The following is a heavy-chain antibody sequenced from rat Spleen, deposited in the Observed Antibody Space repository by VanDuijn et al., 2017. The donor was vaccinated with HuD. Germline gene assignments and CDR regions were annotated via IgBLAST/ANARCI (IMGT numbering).Heavy chain of an antibody. V-gene: IGHV2-1*01. Sequence: QVQLKESGPGLVQPSQTLSLTCTVSGFSLTSNSVHWVRQPPGKGLEWMGGIWGDGSTDYNSALKSRLSISRDTSKSQVFLKMNSRQTDDTAIYFCTQANWEPLFDYWGQGVMVTVSS. CDR2: IWGDGST. J-gene: IGHJ2*01. D-gene: IGHD5-1*01. CDR3: TQANWEPLFDY. CDR1: GFSLTSNS.